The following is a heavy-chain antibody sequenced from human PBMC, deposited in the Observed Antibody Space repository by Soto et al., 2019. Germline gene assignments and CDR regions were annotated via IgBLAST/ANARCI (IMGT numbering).Heavy chain of an antibody. Sequence: QVQLVQSGAEVKKPGASVKVSCKASGYTFTSYYMHWVRQAPGQGLEWMGIINPSGGSTSYAQKFQGRVNMTRDTSTSTVYMELSSLRSEDTAVYYCAREGPRGGASYGDTDRDDFDYWGQGTLVTVSS. CDR3: AREGPRGGASYGDTDRDDFDY. D-gene: IGHD4-17*01. CDR1: GYTFTSYY. J-gene: IGHJ4*02. CDR2: INPSGGST. V-gene: IGHV1-46*01.